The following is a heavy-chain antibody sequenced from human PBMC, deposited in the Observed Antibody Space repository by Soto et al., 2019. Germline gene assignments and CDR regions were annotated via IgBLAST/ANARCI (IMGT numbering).Heavy chain of an antibody. CDR2: MNPNSGNT. Sequence: QVQLVQSGAEVKKPGASVKVSCKASGYTFTSYDINWVRQATGQGLEWMGWMNPNSGNTGYAQKCKGGVILTRNTSLSTAYMELSSLISEDTAVYYCARTLYGDNVDYWGQVTLVTVSS. CDR1: GYTFTSYD. J-gene: IGHJ4*02. D-gene: IGHD4-17*01. CDR3: ARTLYGDNVDY. V-gene: IGHV1-8*01.